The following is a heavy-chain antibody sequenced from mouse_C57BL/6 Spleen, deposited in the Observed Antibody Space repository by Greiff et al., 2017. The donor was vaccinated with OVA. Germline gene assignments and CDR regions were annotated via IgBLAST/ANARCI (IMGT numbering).Heavy chain of an antibody. J-gene: IGHJ2*01. Sequence: VQLQQSGAELVRPGTSVKVSCKASGYAFTNYLIEWVKQRPGQGLEWIGVINPGSGGTNYNEKFKGKATLTADKSSSTAHMQLSSLTSEDSAVYFCARGGLGYFDYWGQGTTLTVSS. CDR1: GYAFTNYL. V-gene: IGHV1-54*01. CDR3: ARGGLGYFDY. CDR2: INPGSGGT. D-gene: IGHD2-4*01.